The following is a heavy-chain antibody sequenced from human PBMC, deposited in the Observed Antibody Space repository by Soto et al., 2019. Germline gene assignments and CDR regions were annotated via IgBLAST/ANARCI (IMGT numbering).Heavy chain of an antibody. Sequence: EVQLLESGGGLVQPGGSLRLSCVASGFTFSSNAMSWVRQAPGKGLEWVSHITSGSGGGTYYAVSVKGRVTISRDNAKNTLYMQMNSVRVEDTAVYYCGKGSWGAFDIWGHGTLVTVSS. CDR3: GKGSWGAFDI. D-gene: IGHD1-26*01. CDR1: GFTFSSNA. J-gene: IGHJ3*02. CDR2: ITSGSGGGT. V-gene: IGHV3-23*01.